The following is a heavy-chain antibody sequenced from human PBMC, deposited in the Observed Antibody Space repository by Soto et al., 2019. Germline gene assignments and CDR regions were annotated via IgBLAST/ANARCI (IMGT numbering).Heavy chain of an antibody. CDR2: ISAYNGNT. V-gene: IGHV1-18*01. Sequence: QVQLVQSGAEVKKPGASVKVSCKASGYTFTSYGISWVRQAPGQGLEWMGWISAYNGNTNYAQKLQGRVTMTADTATSTAYMELRSLRSAGTAVYYCARDSPRDCGGDCYSGYFDYWGQGTLVTVAS. CDR1: GYTFTSYG. J-gene: IGHJ4*02. D-gene: IGHD2-21*02. CDR3: ARDSPRDCGGDCYSGYFDY.